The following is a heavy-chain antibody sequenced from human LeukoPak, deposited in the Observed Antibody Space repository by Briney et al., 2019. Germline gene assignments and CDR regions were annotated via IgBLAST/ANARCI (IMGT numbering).Heavy chain of an antibody. D-gene: IGHD6-19*01. J-gene: IGHJ4*02. CDR2: ISWNSGSI. V-gene: IGHV3-9*03. CDR3: AKGSHMAVAGHSDY. Sequence: GGSLRLSCAASGFTFDDYAMHWVRQAPGKGLEWVSGISWNSGSIGYADSVKGRFTISRDNAKNSLYLQMNSPRAEDMALYYCAKGSHMAVAGHSDYWGQGTLVTVSS. CDR1: GFTFDDYA.